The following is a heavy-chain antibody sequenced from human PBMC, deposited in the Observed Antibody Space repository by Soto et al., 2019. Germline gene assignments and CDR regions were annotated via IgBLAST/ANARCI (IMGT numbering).Heavy chain of an antibody. CDR1: DGSFTGFH. V-gene: IGHV4-34*01. J-gene: IGHJ6*02. CDR3: ARGVPVGHYSMDV. CDR2: IKHSGST. Sequence: QVQLQQWGAGLLKPSETLSLTCAVYDGSFTGFHWTWIRRPPGKGLEWIGEIKHSGSTNYNPSLTRRVTISVDTSKNQFSLKLNSVTAADTAVYYCARGVPVGHYSMDVWGQGTTVTVSS.